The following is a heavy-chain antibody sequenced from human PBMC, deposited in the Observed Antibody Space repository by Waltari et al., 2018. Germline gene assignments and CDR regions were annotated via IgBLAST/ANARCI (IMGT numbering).Heavy chain of an antibody. V-gene: IGHV3-64*01. CDR3: ARARSGSYDAFDI. Sequence: EVQLVESGGGLVQPGGSLRLSCSASGFTFSSYAMHWVCQAPGKGLEYVSAISSNGGSTYYANSVKGRFTISRDNSKNTLYLQMGSLRAEDMAVYYCARARSGSYDAFDIWGQGTMVTVSS. D-gene: IGHD1-26*01. J-gene: IGHJ3*02. CDR1: GFTFSSYA. CDR2: ISSNGGST.